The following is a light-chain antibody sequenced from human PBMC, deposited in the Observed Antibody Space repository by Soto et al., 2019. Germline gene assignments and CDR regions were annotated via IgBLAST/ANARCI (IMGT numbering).Light chain of an antibody. CDR3: SLYTSSDTPYV. CDR1: SSDVGAYDY. J-gene: IGLJ1*01. Sequence: QSALTQPASVSGSPGQSITISCTGTSSDVGAYDYVSWYQQHTDKAPKLIIFVVSNRPSGVSNRFSGSKSGNTASLTISGLQAEDEADYYCSLYTSSDTPYVFGTGTKLTVL. V-gene: IGLV2-14*01. CDR2: VVS.